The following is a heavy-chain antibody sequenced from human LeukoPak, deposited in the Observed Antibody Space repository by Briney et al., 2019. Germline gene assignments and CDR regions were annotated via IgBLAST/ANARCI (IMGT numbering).Heavy chain of an antibody. CDR3: AELGITMIGGV. Sequence: GGSLRLSCAASGFTFSSYEMNWVRQAPGKGLEWVPYISSSGSTIYYADSVKGRFTISRDNAKNSLYLQMNSLRAEDTAVYYCAELGITMIGGVWGKGTTVTISS. V-gene: IGHV3-48*03. J-gene: IGHJ6*04. CDR2: ISSSGSTI. CDR1: GFTFSSYE. D-gene: IGHD3-10*02.